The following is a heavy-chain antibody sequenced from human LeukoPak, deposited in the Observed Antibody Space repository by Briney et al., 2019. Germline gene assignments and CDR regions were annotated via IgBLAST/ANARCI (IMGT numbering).Heavy chain of an antibody. CDR1: GGTFNNSA. D-gene: IGHD4-17*01. V-gene: IGHV1-69*05. J-gene: IGHJ5*02. CDR3: ARDVHGDYGSGWFDP. CDR2: IMPLFGTA. Sequence: SVKVFCKTSGGTFNNSANSWVRQAPGQGLEWLGGIMPLFGTAGYAQKFQGRVTITKDESTRTVYLELTSLTSDDTAVYYCARDVHGDYGSGWFDPWGQGTLVSVSS.